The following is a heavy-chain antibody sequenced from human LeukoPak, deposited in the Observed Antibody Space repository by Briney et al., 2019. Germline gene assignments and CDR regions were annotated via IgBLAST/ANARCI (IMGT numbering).Heavy chain of an antibody. V-gene: IGHV3-74*01. D-gene: IGHD3-3*01. CDR3: ARGITIFDYYMDV. CDR1: GFTFSSYW. CDR2: INTDGSST. Sequence: GGSLRLSCAASGFTFSSYWMHWARQAPGKGLVWVSRINTDGSSTSYADSVKGRFTISRDNAKNTLYLQMNSLRAEDTAVYYCARGITIFDYYMDVWGKGTTVTVSS. J-gene: IGHJ6*03.